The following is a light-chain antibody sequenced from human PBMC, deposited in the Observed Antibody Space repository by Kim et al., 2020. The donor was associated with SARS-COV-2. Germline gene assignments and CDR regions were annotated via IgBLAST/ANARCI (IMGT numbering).Light chain of an antibody. CDR1: SSDVGGYNY. V-gene: IGLV2-8*01. J-gene: IGLJ3*02. Sequence: QSVTISCTGTSSDVGGYNYVSWYQQHPGKAPKLMIYQVSQRPSGVPDRFSGSKSGNTASLTVSGLQAEDEADYYCTSYAGSNNFGVFGGGTKLTVL. CDR2: QVS. CDR3: TSYAGSNNFGV.